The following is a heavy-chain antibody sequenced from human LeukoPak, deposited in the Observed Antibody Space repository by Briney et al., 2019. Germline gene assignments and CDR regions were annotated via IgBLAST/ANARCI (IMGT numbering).Heavy chain of an antibody. V-gene: IGHV1-3*04. CDR1: GYTFTHYP. Sequence: ASVTVSCKASGYTFTHYPLHWIRQAPGQRLEWVGWINTGNGNTKYSQNFQGRVTISRDTSTNTAYLDLGSLRSEDTAVYYCARDLTYGDYFDSWGQGTLVTVSS. D-gene: IGHD4-17*01. J-gene: IGHJ4*02. CDR2: INTGNGNT. CDR3: ARDLTYGDYFDS.